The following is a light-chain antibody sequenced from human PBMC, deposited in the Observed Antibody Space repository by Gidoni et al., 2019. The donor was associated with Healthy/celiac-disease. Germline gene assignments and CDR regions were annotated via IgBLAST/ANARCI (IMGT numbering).Light chain of an antibody. CDR2: GAS. Sequence: EIVLTQSPGTLSLSPGERATLSCRASQLLIYGASSRATGIPDRFSGSGSGTDFTLTISRLEPEDFAVYYCQQYGSSPLTFXPXTKVDIK. V-gene: IGKV3-20*01. CDR1: Q. J-gene: IGKJ3*01. CDR3: QQYGSSPLT.